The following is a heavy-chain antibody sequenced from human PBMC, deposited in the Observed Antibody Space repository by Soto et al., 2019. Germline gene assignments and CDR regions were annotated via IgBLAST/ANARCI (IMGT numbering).Heavy chain of an antibody. V-gene: IGHV3-49*03. CDR1: GFTFGDYA. J-gene: IGHJ4*02. Sequence: GGSLRLSCTASGFTFGDYAMSWFRQAPGKGLEWVGFIRSKAYGGTTEYAASVKGRFTISRDDSKSIAYLQMNSLKTEDTAVYYCTRDRDYIVVVPAATHWGQGTLVTVS. CDR3: TRDRDYIVVVPAATH. D-gene: IGHD2-2*01. CDR2: IRSKAYGGTT.